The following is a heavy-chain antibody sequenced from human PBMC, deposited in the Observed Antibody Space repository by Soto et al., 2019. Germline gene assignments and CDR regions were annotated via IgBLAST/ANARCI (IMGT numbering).Heavy chain of an antibody. Sequence: GASVKVSCKASGYTFTSYGISWVRQAPGQGLEWMGWISAYNGNTNYAQKLQGRVTMTTDTSTSTAYMELRSLRSDDTAVYYCARDSSSWYRPVGWFDPWGQGTLVTVSS. CDR2: ISAYNGNT. CDR3: ARDSSSWYRPVGWFDP. V-gene: IGHV1-18*01. CDR1: GYTFTSYG. D-gene: IGHD6-13*01. J-gene: IGHJ5*02.